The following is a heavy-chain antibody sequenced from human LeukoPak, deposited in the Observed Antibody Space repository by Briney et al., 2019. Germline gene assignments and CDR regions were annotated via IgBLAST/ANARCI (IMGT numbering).Heavy chain of an antibody. V-gene: IGHV4-30-4*01. CDR3: ARGAWTVTTGHYFDY. J-gene: IGHJ4*02. Sequence: SQTLSPTCTVSGGSISSGHYYWSWIRQPPGKGLEWIGYIYYSGSTYYNPSLKSRVTISVDTSKNQFSLKLSSVTAADTAVYYCARGAWTVTTGHYFDYWGQGTLVTVSS. D-gene: IGHD4-17*01. CDR1: GGSISSGHYY. CDR2: IYYSGST.